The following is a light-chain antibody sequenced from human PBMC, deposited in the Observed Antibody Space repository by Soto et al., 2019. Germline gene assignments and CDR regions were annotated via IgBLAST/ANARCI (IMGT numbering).Light chain of an antibody. J-gene: IGKJ2*02. V-gene: IGKV1-5*01. CDR3: QQYNTYSWT. CDR2: DAS. CDR1: QSISSW. Sequence: DIQMTQSPSTLSASVGDRVTITSRASQSISSWLAWYQQKPGKAPKLLMYDASSLESGEPPRISDSGSGKEFTLTLSSLQHDEFATYYCQQYNTYSWTLGQGTKLQIK.